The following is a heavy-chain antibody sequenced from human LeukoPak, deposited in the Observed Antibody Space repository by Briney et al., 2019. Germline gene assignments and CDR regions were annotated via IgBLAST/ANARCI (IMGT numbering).Heavy chain of an antibody. V-gene: IGHV1-18*01. D-gene: IGHD3-22*01. CDR2: ISGYNGNT. CDR3: AREGTYYYDSSGYAGPYYCGMDV. J-gene: IGHJ6*02. CDR1: GYTFTSYA. Sequence: ASVKVSCKASGYTFTSYAMHWVRQAPGQGLEWMGWISGYNGNTNYAQKLQGRVTLTTDTSTSTAYMELRSLRSDDTAVYYCAREGTYYYDSSGYAGPYYCGMDVWGQGTTVTVSS.